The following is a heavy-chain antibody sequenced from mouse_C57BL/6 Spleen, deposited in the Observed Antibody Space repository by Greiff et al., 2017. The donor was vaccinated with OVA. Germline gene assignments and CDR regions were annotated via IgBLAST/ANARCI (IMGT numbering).Heavy chain of an antibody. CDR1: GYTFTDYN. CDR3: ARFYYYGSNWYFDV. Sequence: EVKLQESGPELVKPGASVKIPCKASGYTFTDYNMDWVKQSHGKSLEWIGDINPNNGGTIYNQKFKGKATLTVDKSSSTAYMELRSLTSEDTAVYYCARFYYYGSNWYFDVWGTGTTVTVSS. CDR2: INPNNGGT. J-gene: IGHJ1*03. V-gene: IGHV1-18*01. D-gene: IGHD1-1*01.